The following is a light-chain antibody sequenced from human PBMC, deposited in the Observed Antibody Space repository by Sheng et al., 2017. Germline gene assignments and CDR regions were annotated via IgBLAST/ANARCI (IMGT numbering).Light chain of an antibody. CDR2: SAS. J-gene: IGKJ2*01. V-gene: IGKV3-15*01. CDR1: QRISSN. Sequence: EIVMTQSPATLSVSPGERATLSCRASQRISSNLAWYQQKSGQAPRLLIYSASTRATGIPARFSGSGSGTEFTLTISSLQSEDFATYYCQQVTIYPYTFGQGTKLEIK. CDR3: QQVTIYPYT.